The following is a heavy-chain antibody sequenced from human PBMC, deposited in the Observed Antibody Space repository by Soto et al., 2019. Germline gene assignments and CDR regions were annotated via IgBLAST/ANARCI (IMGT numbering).Heavy chain of an antibody. CDR2: INSDGSST. CDR1: GFTFSSYW. J-gene: IGHJ4*02. D-gene: IGHD3-10*01. V-gene: IGHV3-74*01. Sequence: VQLVESGGGLVQPGGSLRLSCAASGFTFSSYWMHWVHQAPGKGLVWVSRINSDGSSTSYADSVKGRFTISRDNAKNTLYLQMNSLRAEDTAVYYCARAMVRGVPRYDYWGQGTLVTVSS. CDR3: ARAMVRGVPRYDY.